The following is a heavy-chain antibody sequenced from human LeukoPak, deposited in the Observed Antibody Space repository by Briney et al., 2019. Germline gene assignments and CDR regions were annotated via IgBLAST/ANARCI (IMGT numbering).Heavy chain of an antibody. J-gene: IGHJ4*02. CDR2: IYSGGSP. V-gene: IGHV3-53*01. D-gene: IGHD3-10*01. CDR1: GFTVSSNY. CDR3: AKEIRGELPLLKDY. Sequence: PGGSLRLSCAASGFTVSSNYMSWVRQAPGKGLEWVSVIYSGGSPYYADSVKGRFTISRDNYKNTLYLQMKSRRAEDTAVYYCAKEIRGELPLLKDYWGQGTLVTVSS.